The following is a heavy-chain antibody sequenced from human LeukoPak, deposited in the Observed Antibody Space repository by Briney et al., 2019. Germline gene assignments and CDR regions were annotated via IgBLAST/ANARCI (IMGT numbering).Heavy chain of an antibody. Sequence: PGESLSLSCAASGFTLSSCWMSWVRQAPGKGLAWVANIKQYEREKLHVHPVKGRFTLSTDNAKNSMYLQMHSLRAADTAVHYCARENAGLGEHKDYLLYWGQGTLVTVSS. CDR2: IKQYEREK. CDR1: GFTLSSCW. D-gene: IGHD3-10*01. J-gene: IGHJ4*02. CDR3: ARENAGLGEHKDYLLY. V-gene: IGHV3-7*01.